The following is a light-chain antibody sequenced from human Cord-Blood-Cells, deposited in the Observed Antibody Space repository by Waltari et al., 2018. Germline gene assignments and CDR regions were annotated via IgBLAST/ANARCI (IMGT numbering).Light chain of an antibody. V-gene: IGKV1-8*01. J-gene: IGKJ1*01. Sequence: AIRMTQSPSSLSASTGDRATITCRASQGISSYLAWYQQKPGKAPKLLIYAASTLQSGVPSRFSGSGSGTDFTRTISCLQSEDFATYCCQQYYSDPRTFGQGTKVEIK. CDR3: QQYYSDPRT. CDR2: AAS. CDR1: QGISSY.